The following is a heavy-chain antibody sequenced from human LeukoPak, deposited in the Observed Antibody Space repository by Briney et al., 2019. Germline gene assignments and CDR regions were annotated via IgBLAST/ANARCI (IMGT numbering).Heavy chain of an antibody. J-gene: IGHJ4*02. Sequence: ASVKVSCKPSGYTFTSYGISWVRQAPGQGLEWMGWISANNRKTNYAQKFQGRVTMTRDTSTSTVYMELSSLRSEDTAVYYCARPGLYYYGSGSFDYWGQGTLVTVSS. CDR3: ARPGLYYYGSGSFDY. CDR2: ISANNRKT. D-gene: IGHD3-10*01. V-gene: IGHV1-18*01. CDR1: GYTFTSYG.